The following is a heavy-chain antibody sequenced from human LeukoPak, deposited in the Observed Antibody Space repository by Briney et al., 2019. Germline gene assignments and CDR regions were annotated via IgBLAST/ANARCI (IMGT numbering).Heavy chain of an antibody. D-gene: IGHD3-16*01. CDR3: AREGLSFGDPNWFDP. J-gene: IGHJ5*02. Sequence: ASVKVSCKASGYTFTGYYMHWVQQAPGQGLEWMGWINPNSGGTNYAQKFQGRVTMTRDTSISTAYMELSRLRSDDTAVYYCAREGLSFGDPNWFDPWGQGTLVTVSS. CDR2: INPNSGGT. V-gene: IGHV1-2*02. CDR1: GYTFTGYY.